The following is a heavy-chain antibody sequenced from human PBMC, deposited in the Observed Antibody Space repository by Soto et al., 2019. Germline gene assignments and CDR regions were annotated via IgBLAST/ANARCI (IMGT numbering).Heavy chain of an antibody. D-gene: IGHD3-3*01. Sequence: QVQLVQSGAEVKEPGSSVNVSCKTSGGTFGNTAVTWVRQVPGQGLEWIGGIVPLFGTANYAQKFRGRVMITADESTSTAYMDLSSLRSDDTAIYYCARDGDPGYSFWSGPLGGGSFDPWGQGTPVTVSS. V-gene: IGHV1-69*12. J-gene: IGHJ5*02. CDR2: IVPLFGTA. CDR1: GGTFGNTA. CDR3: ARDGDPGYSFWSGPLGGGSFDP.